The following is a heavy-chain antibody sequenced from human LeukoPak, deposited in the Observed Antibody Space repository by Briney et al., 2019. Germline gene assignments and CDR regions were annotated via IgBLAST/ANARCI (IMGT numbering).Heavy chain of an antibody. J-gene: IGHJ4*02. D-gene: IGHD7-27*01. CDR1: GFTLSGYW. V-gene: IGHV3-7*01. CDR2: IRDDGGLK. CDR3: ARDLPWGYFDY. Sequence: PGGSLRLSCTVSGFTLSGYWMSWVRQAPGKGLEWVANIRDDGGLKNYVDSVKGRFTISRDNAKNSVSLQMNSLRAEDTAVYYCARDLPWGYFDYWGQGTLVTVSS.